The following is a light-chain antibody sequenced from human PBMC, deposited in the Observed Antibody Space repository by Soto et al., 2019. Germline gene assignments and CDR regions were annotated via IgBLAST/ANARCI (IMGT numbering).Light chain of an antibody. J-gene: IGLJ2*01. Sequence: QSALTQPASVSGTPGQSITISCTGINDDIGAYQYVSWYQHHPRKAPRLILYDVIDRPSGISSRFSGSKSDNSASLTISGLQAEDEADYYCSSCTTSFTVIFGGGTKVTVL. CDR1: NDDIGAYQY. CDR2: DVI. CDR3: SSCTTSFTVI. V-gene: IGLV2-14*01.